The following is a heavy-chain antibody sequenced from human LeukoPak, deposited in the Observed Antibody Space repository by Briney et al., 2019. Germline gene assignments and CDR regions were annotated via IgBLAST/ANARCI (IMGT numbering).Heavy chain of an antibody. CDR1: GGSISSGDYY. J-gene: IGHJ4*02. V-gene: IGHV4-30-4*01. D-gene: IGHD3-10*01. Sequence: SQTLSLTCTVSGGSISSGDYYWSWIRQPPGKGLEWIGYIYYSGSTYYNPSLKSRVTISVDTSKNQFSLKLSSVTAADTAVYYCARGTGRGYGSGSYLSRSYYFDYWGQGTLVTVSS. CDR3: ARGTGRGYGSGSYLSRSYYFDY. CDR2: IYYSGST.